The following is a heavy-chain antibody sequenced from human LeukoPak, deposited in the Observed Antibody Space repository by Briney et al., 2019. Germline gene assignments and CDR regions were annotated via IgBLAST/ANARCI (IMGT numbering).Heavy chain of an antibody. CDR1: GYSISSGYY. Sequence: SETLSLTCTVSGYSISSGYYWGWIRQPPGKGLEWIGSIYHSGSTYYNPSLKSRVTISVDTSKNQFSLKLSSVTAADTAVYYCAREKAGDGYNYTDYWGQGTLVTVSS. D-gene: IGHD5-24*01. CDR2: IYHSGST. J-gene: IGHJ4*02. V-gene: IGHV4-38-2*02. CDR3: AREKAGDGYNYTDY.